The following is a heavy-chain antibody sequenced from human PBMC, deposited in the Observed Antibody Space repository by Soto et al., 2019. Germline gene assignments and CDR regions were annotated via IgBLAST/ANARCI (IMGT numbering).Heavy chain of an antibody. CDR1: GYTFTSYS. D-gene: IGHD1-26*01. V-gene: IGHV1-18*01. CDR3: ARAPKDSGNSLIWF. Sequence: QVQLVQSGTEVMKPGASVKVSCKASGYTFTSYSIIWVRQAPGQGLEWMGWISPYNGNTNYAQKVQGRVTVTTDTSTSTAYMELRSLISDDTPVYYCARAPKDSGNSLIWFWGQGTLVTVSS. CDR2: ISPYNGNT. J-gene: IGHJ4*02.